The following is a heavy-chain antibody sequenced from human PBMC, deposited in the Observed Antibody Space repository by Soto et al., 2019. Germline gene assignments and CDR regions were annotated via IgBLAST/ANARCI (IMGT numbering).Heavy chain of an antibody. CDR3: ARDFDVNTALDYWYFDL. CDR1: GGSTSGKY. D-gene: IGHD3-9*01. V-gene: IGHV4-4*07. J-gene: IGHJ2*01. Sequence: QVHLQESGPGVVKASETLSLTCSLSGGSTSGKYWSWIRQSAGKGLGWLGRIYSSGRTHYNPSLGSRVSMSVAQNSFSLRLTSVTAADTAIYYCARDFDVNTALDYWYFDLWGRGTQVSVSS. CDR2: IYSSGRT.